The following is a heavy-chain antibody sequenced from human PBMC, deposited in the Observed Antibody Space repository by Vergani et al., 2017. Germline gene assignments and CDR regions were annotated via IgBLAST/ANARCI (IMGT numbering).Heavy chain of an antibody. V-gene: IGHV4-34*01. Sequence: QVQLQEWGAGLLKTSETLSLTCGVSGGSFSDYYWCWIRQAPGMGLEWIGEVNHGGSTNYNPSLKSRVSISVDTSKNQFSLKLSSVTAADTAVYFCARHSTVEWLVKLGWIDPWGQGILVTVSS. CDR1: GGSFSDYY. CDR3: ARHSTVEWLVKLGWIDP. CDR2: VNHGGST. J-gene: IGHJ5*02. D-gene: IGHD6-19*01.